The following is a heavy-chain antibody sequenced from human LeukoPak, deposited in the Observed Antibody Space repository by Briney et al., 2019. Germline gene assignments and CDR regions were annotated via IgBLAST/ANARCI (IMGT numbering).Heavy chain of an antibody. J-gene: IGHJ3*01. V-gene: IGHV3-48*03. D-gene: IGHD3-16*01. Sequence: GGSLRLSCAVSGLSFRGPEMNWVRQAPGKGLEWVAFISRSGKTMYYADSMKGRFSISRDSATDTLSLQMDSLRAEDTAIYYCVTGTVAGYYYGIYEAFDLWGQGTMVAVSS. CDR3: VTGTVAGYYYGIYEAFDL. CDR2: ISRSGKTM. CDR1: GLSFRGPE.